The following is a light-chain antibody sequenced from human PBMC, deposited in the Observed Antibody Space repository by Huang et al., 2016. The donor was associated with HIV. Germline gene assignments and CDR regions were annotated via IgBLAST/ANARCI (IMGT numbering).Light chain of an antibody. Sequence: EIVMTQSPSTLSVSPGQRVTLSCRANRSVSTNLAWYQQRHGQTPRLLIYASSTRAPGIQARFSGSGSGTDFSLTISSLQSEDFALYYCHQYNNWLLSFGGGTRV. CDR2: ASS. J-gene: IGKJ4*01. CDR1: RSVSTN. V-gene: IGKV3-15*01. CDR3: HQYNNWLLS.